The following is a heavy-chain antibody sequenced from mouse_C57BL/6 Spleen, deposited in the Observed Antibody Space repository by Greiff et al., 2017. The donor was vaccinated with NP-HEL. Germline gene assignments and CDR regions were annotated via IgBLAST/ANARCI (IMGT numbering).Heavy chain of an antibody. CDR1: GYTFNSYW. J-gene: IGHJ2*01. Sequence: QVQLQQPGAELVKPGASVKLSCKASGYTFNSYWMHWVKQRPGQGLEWIGMIHPNSGSTNYNEKFKSKATLTVDKSSSTAYMQLSSLTSEDSAVYYCASLCDEGFDYWGQGTTLTVSS. CDR2: IHPNSGST. D-gene: IGHD2-3*01. CDR3: ASLCDEGFDY. V-gene: IGHV1-64*01.